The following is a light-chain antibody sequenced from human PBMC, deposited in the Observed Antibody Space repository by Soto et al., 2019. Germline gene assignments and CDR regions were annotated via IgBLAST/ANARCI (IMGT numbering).Light chain of an antibody. Sequence: DVVMTQSPLSLPVTLGQPASISCRSSLSLFYSDGNTYLIWFQQRPGQSPRRLIYKVSNRDSGVPDRFSGSGSGTDFTLQISRVEAEDVGVYYCMQGTHWPYTFGEGTKLEIK. J-gene: IGKJ2*01. CDR3: MQGTHWPYT. CDR1: LSLFYSDGNTY. V-gene: IGKV2-30*01. CDR2: KVS.